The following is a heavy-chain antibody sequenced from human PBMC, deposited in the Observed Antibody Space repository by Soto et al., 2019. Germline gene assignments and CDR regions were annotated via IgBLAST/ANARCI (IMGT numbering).Heavy chain of an antibody. CDR1: GFTFSSYS. D-gene: IGHD6-19*01. CDR2: ISSSSSTI. J-gene: IGHJ6*02. Sequence: EVQLVESGGGLVQPGGSLRLSCAASGFTFSSYSMNWVRQAPGKGLEWVSYISSSSSTIYYADSVKGRFTISRDNXXNSLYLQMNSLRDEDTAVYYCARDGRAVATSGMDVWGQGTTVTVSS. CDR3: ARDGRAVATSGMDV. V-gene: IGHV3-48*02.